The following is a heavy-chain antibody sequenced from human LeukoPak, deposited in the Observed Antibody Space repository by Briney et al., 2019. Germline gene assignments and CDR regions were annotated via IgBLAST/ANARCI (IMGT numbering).Heavy chain of an antibody. D-gene: IGHD7-27*01. V-gene: IGHV3-23*01. CDR1: GFTFSNFA. CDR3: AKVQFNWGPIDY. CDR2: IDGSGDKT. Sequence: GGSLRLSCAASGFTFSNFAIRWVRQVPGKGLKWVSSIDGSGDKTHYPDSVGGRFTVSRDNSKNTLYLQMNSLRVEDTATYFCAKVQFNWGPIDYWGQGTPVIVSS. J-gene: IGHJ4*02.